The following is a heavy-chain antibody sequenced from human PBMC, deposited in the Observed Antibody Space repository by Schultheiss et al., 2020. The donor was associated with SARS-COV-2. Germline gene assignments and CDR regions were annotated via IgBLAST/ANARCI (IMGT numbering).Heavy chain of an antibody. J-gene: IGHJ4*02. V-gene: IGHV6-1*01. CDR1: GDSVSSNSAA. CDR2: TYYRSKWYN. CDR3: ARGGSGGYSSGWDPYYFDY. Sequence: SQTLSLTCAISGDSVSSNSAAWNWIRQSPSIGLEWLGRTYYRSKWYNDYAVSVKSRITINPDTSKNQFSLQLNSVTPEDTAVYYCARGGSGGYSSGWDPYYFDYWGQGTLVTVSS. D-gene: IGHD6-19*01.